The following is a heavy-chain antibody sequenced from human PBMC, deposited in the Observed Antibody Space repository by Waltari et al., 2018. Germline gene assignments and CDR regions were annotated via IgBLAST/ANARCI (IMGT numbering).Heavy chain of an antibody. V-gene: IGHV4-4*07. CDR2: IYISWNS. J-gene: IGHJ4*02. D-gene: IGHD6-19*01. CDR1: GGSITSYY. Sequence: QVHLQESGPGLVKPSETLSLTCTVTGGSITSYYWTWIRQPAGKGLEWIGRIYISWNSNYNPSLKSRVTMSMDRSKNQFSLNLSSVTAADTAMYYCARDSSGWHDIDYWGQGTLVTVSS. CDR3: ARDSSGWHDIDY.